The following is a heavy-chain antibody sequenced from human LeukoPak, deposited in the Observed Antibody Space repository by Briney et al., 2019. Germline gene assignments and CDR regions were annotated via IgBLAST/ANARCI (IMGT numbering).Heavy chain of an antibody. CDR2: FDPEDGET. D-gene: IGHD1-26*01. J-gene: IGHJ3*02. V-gene: IGHV1-24*01. CDR3: ATESYSGSYLYAFDI. Sequence: GASVKVSCKVSGYTLTELSMHWVRQAPGKGLEWMGGFDPEDGETIYAQKFQGRVTMTENTSTDTAYMELSSLRSEDTAVYYCATESYSGSYLYAFDIWGQGTMVTVSS. CDR1: GYTLTELS.